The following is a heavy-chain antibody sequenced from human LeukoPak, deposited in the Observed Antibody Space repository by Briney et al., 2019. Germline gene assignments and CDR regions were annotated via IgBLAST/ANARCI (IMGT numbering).Heavy chain of an antibody. CDR1: GGSISSSSYY. D-gene: IGHD3-22*01. J-gene: IGHJ3*02. CDR2: IYYSGST. CDR3: ARGRPVIVVPHPRDLDI. Sequence: SETLSLTCTVSGGSISSSSYYWGWIRQPPGKGLEWIGSIYYSGSTYYNPSLKGRVTISVDTSKNQFSLKLSSVTAADTAVYYCARGRPVIVVPHPRDLDIWGQGTMVTVSS. V-gene: IGHV4-39*01.